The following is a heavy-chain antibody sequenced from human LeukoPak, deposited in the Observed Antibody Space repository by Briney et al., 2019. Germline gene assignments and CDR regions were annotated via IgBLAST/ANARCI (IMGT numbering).Heavy chain of an antibody. CDR3: ARGHYYYDSSGYYKRGYYYYMDV. Sequence: GASVKVSCKASGYTFTSYGISWVRQAPGQGLEWMGWISAYNGNTNYAQKLQGRVTMTTDTSTSTAYMELRSLRSDDTAVYYCARGHYYYDSSGYYKRGYYYYMDVWGKGTTVTISS. V-gene: IGHV1-18*01. CDR2: ISAYNGNT. J-gene: IGHJ6*03. D-gene: IGHD3-22*01. CDR1: GYTFTSYG.